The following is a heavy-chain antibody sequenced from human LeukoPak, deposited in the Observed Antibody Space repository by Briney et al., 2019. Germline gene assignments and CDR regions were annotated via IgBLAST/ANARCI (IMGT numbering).Heavy chain of an antibody. D-gene: IGHD2/OR15-2a*01. V-gene: IGHV4-34*01. J-gene: IGHJ6*03. CDR3: ARGVDDSATFFYSYYMDV. CDR2: ISHSGST. CDR1: GGSFSAYY. Sequence: SETLSLTCAVYGGSFSAYYYYWSWIRQPPGRGLEWIGEISHSGSTNDNPSLKSRVTMSIDTSKNQFSLRLSSVTAADTAVYYCARGVDDSATFFYSYYMDVWGKGTTVTVSS.